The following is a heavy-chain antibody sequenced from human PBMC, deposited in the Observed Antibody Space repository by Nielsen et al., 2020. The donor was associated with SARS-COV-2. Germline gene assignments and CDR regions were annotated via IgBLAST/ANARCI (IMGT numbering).Heavy chain of an antibody. CDR2: IEHNGIT. D-gene: IGHD1-26*01. J-gene: IGHJ6*02. V-gene: IGHV4-34*01. CDR1: GGSFSGHY. Sequence: SETLSLTCAVYGGSFSGHYWSWIRQAPGKGLEWIGQIEHNGITKYGPSLKSRVTISVDTSKNQFSLKVTPATAADTAVYYCAKSLLVGGFPGYGMDVWGQGTMVTVS. CDR3: AKSLLVGGFPGYGMDV.